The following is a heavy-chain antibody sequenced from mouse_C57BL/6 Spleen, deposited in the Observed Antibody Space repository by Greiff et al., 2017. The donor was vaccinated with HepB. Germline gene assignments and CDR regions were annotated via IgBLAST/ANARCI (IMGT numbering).Heavy chain of an antibody. CDR1: GYSITSGYY. V-gene: IGHV3-6*01. CDR3: ARDQAQAIAMDY. Sequence: EVQLQESGPGLVKPSQSLSLTCSVTGYSITSGYYWNWIRQFPGNKLEWMGYISYDGSNNYNPSLKNRISITRDTSKNQFFLKLNSVTTEDTATYYCARDQAQAIAMDYWGQGTSVTVSS. CDR2: ISYDGSN. J-gene: IGHJ4*01. D-gene: IGHD3-2*02.